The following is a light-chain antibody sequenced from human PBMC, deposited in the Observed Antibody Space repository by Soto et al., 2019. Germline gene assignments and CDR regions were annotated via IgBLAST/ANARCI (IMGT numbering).Light chain of an antibody. CDR3: SSYATSILEV. V-gene: IGLV2-14*03. Sequence: VLTQPASVSGSPGQSITISCTGTSSDVGGYNFVSWYQQHPGKAPKLMIYDVSNRPSGVSDRFSGSKSGNTASLTIFGLQAEDEADYYCSSYATSILEVFGTGTKVTVL. J-gene: IGLJ1*01. CDR1: SSDVGGYNF. CDR2: DVS.